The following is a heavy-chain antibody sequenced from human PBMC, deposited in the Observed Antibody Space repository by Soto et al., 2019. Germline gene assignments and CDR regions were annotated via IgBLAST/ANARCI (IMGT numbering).Heavy chain of an antibody. Sequence: PGGSLRLSCTASGFTFSSYAMSWVRQAPGKGLQLVSIVTNTGGDKLYADSVKGRFTISRDNSKNTLYLQMNNLRAEDAAIYYCARDQTIPGPSTFDYCGQGTLVTVSS. CDR1: GFTFSSYA. CDR2: VTNTGGDK. J-gene: IGHJ4*02. D-gene: IGHD2-8*02. V-gene: IGHV3-23*01. CDR3: ARDQTIPGPSTFDY.